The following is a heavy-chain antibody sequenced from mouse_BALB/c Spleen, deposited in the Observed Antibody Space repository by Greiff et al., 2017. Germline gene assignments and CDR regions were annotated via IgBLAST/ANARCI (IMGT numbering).Heavy chain of an antibody. CDR2: IWAGGST. CDR1: GFSLTSYG. V-gene: IGHV2-9*02. J-gene: IGHJ4*01. D-gene: IGHD1-1*01. Sequence: QVQLQQSGPGLVAPSQSLSITCTVSGFSLTSYGVHWVRQPPGKGLEWLGVIWAGGSTNYNSALMSRLSISKDNSKSQVFLKMNSLQTDDTAMYYCARGGEYYYGSSPHYYAMDYWGQGTSVTVSS. CDR3: ARGGEYYYGSSPHYYAMDY.